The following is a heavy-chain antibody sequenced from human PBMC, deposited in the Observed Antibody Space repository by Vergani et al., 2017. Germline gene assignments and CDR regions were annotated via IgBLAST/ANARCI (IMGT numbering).Heavy chain of an antibody. CDR1: GGSISSYY. D-gene: IGHD3-3*01. Sequence: QVQLQESGPGLVKPSETLSLTCTVSGGSISSYYWSWIRQPPGKGLEWIGYIYYSGSTNYNPSLKSRVTISVDTSKNQFSLKLSSVTAADTAVYYCARTDFWSGYYTRPFDYWGQGTLVTVSS. CDR2: IYYSGST. CDR3: ARTDFWSGYYTRPFDY. J-gene: IGHJ4*02. V-gene: IGHV4-59*08.